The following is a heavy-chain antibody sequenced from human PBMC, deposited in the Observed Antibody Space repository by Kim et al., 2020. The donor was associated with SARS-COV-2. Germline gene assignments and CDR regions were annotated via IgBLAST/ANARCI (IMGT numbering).Heavy chain of an antibody. Sequence: GGSLRLSCAASGFIVSSNYMSWVRQAPGKGLEWVSVIYTSGSTYYADSVKGRFTISRDNSKNTLYFQMNSLRAEDTAVYYCARETPTRIAAAGIDYWGQGTLVTVSS. D-gene: IGHD6-13*01. J-gene: IGHJ4*02. CDR3: ARETPTRIAAAGIDY. V-gene: IGHV3-66*01. CDR2: IYTSGST. CDR1: GFIVSSNY.